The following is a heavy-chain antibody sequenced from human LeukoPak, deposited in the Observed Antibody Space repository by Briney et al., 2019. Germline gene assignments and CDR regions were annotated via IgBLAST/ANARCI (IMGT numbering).Heavy chain of an antibody. Sequence: GGSLRLSCAASGFTFSSYGMHWVRQAPGKGLEGVAFIRYDGSNKYYADSVKGRFTISRDNSKNTLYLQMNSLRAEDTAVYYCAKQGFWSGYYSYYYYYMDVWGKGTTVTVSS. J-gene: IGHJ6*03. D-gene: IGHD3-3*01. CDR3: AKQGFWSGYYSYYYYYMDV. CDR1: GFTFSSYG. V-gene: IGHV3-30*02. CDR2: IRYDGSNK.